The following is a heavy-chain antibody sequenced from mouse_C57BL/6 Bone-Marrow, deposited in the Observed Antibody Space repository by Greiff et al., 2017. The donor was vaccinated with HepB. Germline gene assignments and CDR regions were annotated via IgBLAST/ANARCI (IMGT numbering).Heavy chain of an antibody. CDR3: AKSGTSY. V-gene: IGHV2-9*01. J-gene: IGHJ3*01. CDR1: GFSLTSYG. Sequence: VKLMESGPGLVAPSQSLSITCTVSGFSLTSYGVDWVRQPPGKGLEWLGAIWGGGSKNYNSALMSRLSISKDNSKSQVFLKMNGLQTDDTAMYYCAKSGTSYWGQGTLVTVSA. CDR2: IWGGGSK. D-gene: IGHD4-1*01.